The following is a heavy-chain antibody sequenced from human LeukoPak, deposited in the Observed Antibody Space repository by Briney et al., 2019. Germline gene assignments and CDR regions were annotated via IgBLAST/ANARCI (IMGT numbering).Heavy chain of an antibody. J-gene: IGHJ3*02. V-gene: IGHV1-69*01. CDR3: ARAEEASDAFDI. CDR1: GGSFSSYA. Sequence: SVKVSCKASGGSFSSYAISWVRQAPGQGLEWMGGIIPIFGTANYAQKFQGRVTITADESTSTAYMELSSLRSEDTAVYYCARAEEASDAFDIWGQGTMVTVSS. CDR2: IIPIFGTA.